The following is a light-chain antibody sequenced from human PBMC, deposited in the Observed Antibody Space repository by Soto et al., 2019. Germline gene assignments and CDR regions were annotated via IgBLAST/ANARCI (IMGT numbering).Light chain of an antibody. J-gene: IGKJ3*01. CDR2: DAS. CDR1: QGVSSF. V-gene: IGKV3-11*01. Sequence: EIVLTQSPGTLSLSPVERATLSCRASQGVSSFLAWYQKKPGQAHRLLIYDASNRATGIPARFSGSGSGTDFTLTISSLEPEDFAVYYCQQRSNWPSFTFGPGTKVDIK. CDR3: QQRSNWPSFT.